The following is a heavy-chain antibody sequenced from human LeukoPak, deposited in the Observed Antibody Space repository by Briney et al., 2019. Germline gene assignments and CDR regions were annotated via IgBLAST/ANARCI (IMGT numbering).Heavy chain of an antibody. D-gene: IGHD2-2*01. Sequence: GESLKISCEGSGYSFASYWIGWVRQMPGKGLEWMGIIYPGGSDTRYSPSFQGQVTISADKSIATAYLQWSSLKASDTAMYYCARGNHCGSTSCALDYWGQGTLVTVSS. CDR2: IYPGGSDT. J-gene: IGHJ4*02. CDR3: ARGNHCGSTSCALDY. CDR1: GYSFASYW. V-gene: IGHV5-51*01.